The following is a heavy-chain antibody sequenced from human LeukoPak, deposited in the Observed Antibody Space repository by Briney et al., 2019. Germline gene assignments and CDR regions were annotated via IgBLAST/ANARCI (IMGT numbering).Heavy chain of an antibody. CDR1: GFTFSSYW. V-gene: IGHV3-7*01. CDR2: IKQDGSEK. J-gene: IGHJ4*02. CDR3: ARLRGAQLVPFDY. D-gene: IGHD6-6*01. Sequence: GGSLRLSCAASGFTFSSYWMSWVRQAPGKGLEWVANIKQDGSEKYYVDSVKGRFTISRDNAKNSLYLQMNSLRAEDTAVYYCARLRGAQLVPFDYWGQGTLVTVSS.